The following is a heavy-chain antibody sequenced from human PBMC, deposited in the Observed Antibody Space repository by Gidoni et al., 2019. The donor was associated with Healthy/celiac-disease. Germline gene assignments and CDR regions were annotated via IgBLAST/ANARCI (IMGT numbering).Heavy chain of an antibody. D-gene: IGHD3-9*01. CDR3: ARGVLRYFDWLYDAFDI. V-gene: IGHV3-21*01. Sequence: EVQLVESGGGLVKPGGSLRLSCAASGFPVSSHRMNWVRQAPGKGLEWVSSISSSSSYIYYAASVKGRFTISRDNAKNSLYLQMNSLRAEDTAVYYCARGVLRYFDWLYDAFDIWGQGTMVTVSS. CDR1: GFPVSSHR. J-gene: IGHJ3*02. CDR2: ISSSSSYI.